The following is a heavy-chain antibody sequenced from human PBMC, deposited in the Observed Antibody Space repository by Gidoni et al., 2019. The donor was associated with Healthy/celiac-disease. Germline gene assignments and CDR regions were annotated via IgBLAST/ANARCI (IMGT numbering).Heavy chain of an antibody. CDR2: IIPIFGTA. J-gene: IGHJ3*02. CDR1: GGTFSSYA. Sequence: QVQLVQSGAEVKKPGSSVKVSCKASGGTFSSYAISWVRQAPGQGLEWMGGIIPIFGTANYAQKFQGRVTITADESTSTAYMELSSLRSEDTAVYYCATLRGRGSYLLDAFDIWGQGTMVTVSS. CDR3: ATLRGRGSYLLDAFDI. V-gene: IGHV1-69*01. D-gene: IGHD1-26*01.